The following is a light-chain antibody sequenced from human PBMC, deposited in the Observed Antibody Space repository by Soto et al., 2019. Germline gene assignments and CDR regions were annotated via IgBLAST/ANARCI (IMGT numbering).Light chain of an antibody. V-gene: IGKV3-11*01. CDR2: DAS. Sequence: EIVLTQSPATLSLSPGERATLSCRASQSVSSYLAWYQQKPGQAPRLLIYDASNRATGIPARFSGSGSGTDLPLTISRLEPEDFAVYYCQQRSNWPQYTFGQGTKLEIK. CDR3: QQRSNWPQYT. CDR1: QSVSSY. J-gene: IGKJ2*01.